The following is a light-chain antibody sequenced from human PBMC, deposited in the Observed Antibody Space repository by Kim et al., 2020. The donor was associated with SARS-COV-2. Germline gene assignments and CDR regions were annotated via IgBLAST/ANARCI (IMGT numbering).Light chain of an antibody. CDR2: AAS. CDR1: QGISSY. J-gene: IGKJ2*01. CDR3: QQYYSYPYT. V-gene: IGKV1-8*01. Sequence: SASTGARVTITCRASQGISSYLAWYQQKPGKAPKLLSYAASTLQSGVPSRFSGSGSGTDFTLTSSCLQSEDFATYYCQQYYSYPYTFGQGTKLDI.